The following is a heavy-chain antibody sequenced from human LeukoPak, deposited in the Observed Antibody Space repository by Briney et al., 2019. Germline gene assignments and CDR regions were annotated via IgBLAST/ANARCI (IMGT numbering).Heavy chain of an antibody. J-gene: IGHJ4*02. CDR3: ARSGPYSSGRWGY. V-gene: IGHV3-21*01. CDR2: ISSSSSYI. D-gene: IGHD6-19*01. Sequence: PGGSLRLSCAASGFTFNTYSMNWVRQAPGKGLEWVSSISSSSSYIYYADSVKGRFTISRDNAKNSLYLQMNSLRAEDTAVYYCARSGPYSSGRWGYWGQGTLVTVSS. CDR1: GFTFNTYS.